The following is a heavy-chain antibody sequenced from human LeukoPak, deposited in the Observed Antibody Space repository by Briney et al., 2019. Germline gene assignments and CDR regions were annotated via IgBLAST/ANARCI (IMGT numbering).Heavy chain of an antibody. D-gene: IGHD3-10*01. CDR3: ARPNYYGSGSLRF. J-gene: IGHJ4*02. V-gene: IGHV4-34*01. CDR2: INHSGST. CDR1: GGSFSGYY. Sequence: ASETLSLTCAVYGGSFSGYYWSWIRQPPGKGLEWIGEINHSGSTNYNPSLKSRVTISVDTSKNQFSLKLSSVTAADTAVYYCARPNYYGSGSLRFWGQGTLVTVSS.